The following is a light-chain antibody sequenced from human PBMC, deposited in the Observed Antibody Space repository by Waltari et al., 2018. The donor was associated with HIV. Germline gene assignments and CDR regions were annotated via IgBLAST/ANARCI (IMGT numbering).Light chain of an antibody. CDR3: QQYFSSPT. CDR2: WAS. Sequence: DIVITQFPDSLAVSLGERATINCTSSQSVLLNSNKKDYLAWYQQRPGQPPKVIIYWASARESGVPDRFSGSGSGAEFTLSISDFQAEDVAVYFCQQYFSSPTFGQGTRVEIK. CDR1: QSVLLNSNKKDY. V-gene: IGKV4-1*01. J-gene: IGKJ1*01.